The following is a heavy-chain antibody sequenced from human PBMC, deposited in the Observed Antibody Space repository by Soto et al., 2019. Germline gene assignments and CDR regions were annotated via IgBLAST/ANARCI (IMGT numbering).Heavy chain of an antibody. CDR1: GFTFEDYA. Sequence: GGSLRLSCAASGFTFEDYAMHWVRQAPGKGLEWVSGISWNSGNIGYADSVKGRFTISRDNAKNSLYLQMSSLRVEDTVLYYCGKDGYRTGQIAAARTDWGQGTLVTVSS. D-gene: IGHD6-25*01. CDR2: ISWNSGNI. CDR3: GKDGYRTGQIAAARTD. J-gene: IGHJ4*02. V-gene: IGHV3-9*01.